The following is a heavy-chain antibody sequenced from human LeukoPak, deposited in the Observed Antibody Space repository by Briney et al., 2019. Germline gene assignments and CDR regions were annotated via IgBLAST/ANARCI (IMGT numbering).Heavy chain of an antibody. D-gene: IGHD6-19*01. V-gene: IGHV1-8*01. Sequence: ASVTVPCMASGYTLFNFDINWVRHAPGRGPGGMGWLNREHGGPGYSQRFKGRVTMPRDSSKSTACMHRINRRLEDPAIYYCSRALRHQWLSDYWGQGSLVTVSP. J-gene: IGHJ4*02. CDR3: SRALRHQWLSDY. CDR1: GYTLFNFD. CDR2: LNREHGGP.